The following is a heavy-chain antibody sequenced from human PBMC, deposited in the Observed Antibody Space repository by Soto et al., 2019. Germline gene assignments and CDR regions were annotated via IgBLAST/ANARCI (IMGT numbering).Heavy chain of an antibody. CDR2: SYSSGGT. J-gene: IGHJ4*02. CDR1: GFTLCKYT. D-gene: IGHD3-9*01. CDR3: ARDREPDGIWTFDS. V-gene: IGHV3-23*01. Sequence: GGSLRLSCAASGFTLCKYTMGWVRQAPGKGLEWVAESYSSGGTEYADSVKGRFTISRDNSKNTLFLQMNSLAVGDTALYYCARDREPDGIWTFDSWGQGTLVTVSS.